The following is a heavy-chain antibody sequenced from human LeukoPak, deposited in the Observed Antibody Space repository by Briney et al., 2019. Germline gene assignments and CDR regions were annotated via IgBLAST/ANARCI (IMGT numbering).Heavy chain of an antibody. Sequence: PSETLSLTCTVSGGSISSYYWSWIRQPPGKGLEWIGYIYYSGGTNYNPSLKSRVTISVDTSKNQFSLKLSSVTAADTAVYYCAGIVVPAARSLNGMDVWGQGTTVTVSS. V-gene: IGHV4-59*01. CDR3: AGIVVPAARSLNGMDV. CDR1: GGSISSYY. CDR2: IYYSGGT. D-gene: IGHD2-2*01. J-gene: IGHJ6*02.